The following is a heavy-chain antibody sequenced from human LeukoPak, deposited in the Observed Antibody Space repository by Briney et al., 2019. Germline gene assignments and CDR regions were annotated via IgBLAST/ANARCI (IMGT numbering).Heavy chain of an antibody. Sequence: GGSLRLSCAASGFIFSNYAMHWVRQAPGKGLEWVAVISYDGSNKYYADSVKGRFTISRDNAKNTLYLQMNSLRAGDTAVYYCASTPNGVAAIYFDYWGQGTLVTVSS. CDR2: ISYDGSNK. J-gene: IGHJ4*02. V-gene: IGHV3-30*04. CDR1: GFIFSNYA. CDR3: ASTPNGVAAIYFDY. D-gene: IGHD2-15*01.